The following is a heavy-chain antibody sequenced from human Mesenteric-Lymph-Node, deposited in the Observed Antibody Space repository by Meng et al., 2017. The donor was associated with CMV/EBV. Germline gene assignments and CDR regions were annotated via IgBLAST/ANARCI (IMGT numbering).Heavy chain of an antibody. Sequence: TSYYIPWVRQAPGQGLEWMGISNPSGDSTTYAQKFQGRVTMTRDTSTSTVYMELTSLRSEDTAVYYCARVRSPYYYGSGSRSDYFDYWGQGTLVTVSS. V-gene: IGHV1-46*01. D-gene: IGHD3-10*01. CDR3: ARVRSPYYYGSGSRSDYFDY. CDR2: SNPSGDST. CDR1: TSYY. J-gene: IGHJ4*02.